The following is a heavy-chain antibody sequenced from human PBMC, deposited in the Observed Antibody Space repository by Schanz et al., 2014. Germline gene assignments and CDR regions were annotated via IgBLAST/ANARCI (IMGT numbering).Heavy chain of an antibody. CDR3: AKGRYSSSWFYFDY. CDR2: ISYDGSNK. D-gene: IGHD6-13*01. J-gene: IGHJ4*02. Sequence: QVQLVESGGDVVQPGRSLRLSCAASGFTFSSYGMHWVRQAPGKGLEWVAVISYDGSNKYYADSVKGRFTISRDNSKNTLYLQMNSLRAEDTAVYYCAKGRYSSSWFYFDYWGQGILVTVSS. V-gene: IGHV3-30*18. CDR1: GFTFSSYG.